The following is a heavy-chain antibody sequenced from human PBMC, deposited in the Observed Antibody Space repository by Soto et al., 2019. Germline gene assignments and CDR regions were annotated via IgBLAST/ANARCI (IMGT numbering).Heavy chain of an antibody. CDR1: GFTFSNYA. D-gene: IGHD3-22*01. CDR2: IGGRATSA. J-gene: IGHJ4*02. CDR3: AKSRYSDSSGDFYDF. Sequence: EVQLLESGGGLVQPGGSLRLSCAASGFTFSNYAMSWVRQAPGKGLEWVSGIGGRATSAYYADSVTGRFAISRDNSYNTLLLQLNSLRAEDTAVYYCAKSRYSDSSGDFYDFWGQGTLVSVSS. V-gene: IGHV3-23*01.